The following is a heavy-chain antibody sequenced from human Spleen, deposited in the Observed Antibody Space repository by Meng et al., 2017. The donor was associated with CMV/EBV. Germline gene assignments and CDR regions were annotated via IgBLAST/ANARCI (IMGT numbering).Heavy chain of an antibody. J-gene: IGHJ4*02. Sequence: GGSLRLSCAASGFTFSSYWMHWVRQAPGKGLVWVSRINSDGSSTSYADSVKGRFTISRDNAKNTLYLQMNSLRAEDTAVYYCARVPVGRFLELDYWGQGTLVTVSS. CDR2: INSDGSST. CDR1: GFTFSSYW. V-gene: IGHV3-74*01. D-gene: IGHD3-3*01. CDR3: ARVPVGRFLELDY.